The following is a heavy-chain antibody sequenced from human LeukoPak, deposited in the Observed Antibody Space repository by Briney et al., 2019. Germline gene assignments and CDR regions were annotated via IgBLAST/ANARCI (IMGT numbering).Heavy chain of an antibody. CDR3: ARQYTSGSGYYFDY. CDR1: AYSISSGYY. D-gene: IGHD6-25*01. V-gene: IGHV4-38-2*01. CDR2: IYHSGIT. J-gene: IGHJ4*02. Sequence: SETLSLTCGVSAYSISSGYYWGWIRQPPGKGLEWIASIYHSGITYYNPSLKSRVSISVDTSKNHFSLKLSSVPAADSAVYYCARQYTSGSGYYFDYWGQGALVSVSS.